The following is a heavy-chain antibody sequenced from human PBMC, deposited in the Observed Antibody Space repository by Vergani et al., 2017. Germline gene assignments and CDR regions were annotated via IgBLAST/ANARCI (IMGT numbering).Heavy chain of an antibody. V-gene: IGHV3-23*01. CDR3: AKDPGFCSSSTCYRNYYFDL. J-gene: IGHJ2*01. Sequence: EVHLLESGGGQVEAGGSLRSSCVAPGFTFSNSAMSWVRQTSGKGLEWVSAISGHGDSTYYADSVKGRFTISRDNSKNTVYLQMNSLRAEDTAVYYCAKDPGFCSSSTCYRNYYFDLWGRGTLVTVSS. CDR2: ISGHGDST. D-gene: IGHD2-2*01. CDR1: GFTFSNSA.